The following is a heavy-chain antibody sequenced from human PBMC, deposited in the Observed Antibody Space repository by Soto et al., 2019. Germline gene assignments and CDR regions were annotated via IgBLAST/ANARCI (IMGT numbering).Heavy chain of an antibody. J-gene: IGHJ4*02. V-gene: IGHV3-30*02. CDR1: GFIFSNNG. D-gene: IGHD3-10*02. CDR2: MSHDGSDT. Sequence: GGSLRLSCVGSGFIFSNNGMHWVRQTPGKGLVWVAFMSHDGSDTFYADSVKGRFTISRDNSKNTLFLHMSNLRAEDTAMYYCTIVRVADSALDHWGQGTLVTVSS. CDR3: TIVRVADSALDH.